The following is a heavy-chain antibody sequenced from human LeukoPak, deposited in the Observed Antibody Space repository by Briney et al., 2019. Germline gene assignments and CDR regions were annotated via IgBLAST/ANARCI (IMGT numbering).Heavy chain of an antibody. CDR3: ARDRRVAVAGSSNY. CDR1: GGTFSSYA. J-gene: IGHJ4*02. Sequence: SVKVFCKASGGTFSSYAISWVRQAPGQGLEWMGRIIPILGIANYAQKFQGRVTITADKSTSTAYMELSSLRSEDTAVYYCARDRRVAVAGSSNYWGQGTLVTVSS. D-gene: IGHD6-19*01. V-gene: IGHV1-69*04. CDR2: IIPILGIA.